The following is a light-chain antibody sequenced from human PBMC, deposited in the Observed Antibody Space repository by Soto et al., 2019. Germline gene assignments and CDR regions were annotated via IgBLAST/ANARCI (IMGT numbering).Light chain of an antibody. CDR3: XXXXXXXXT. CDR2: WAS. V-gene: IGKV4-1*01. J-gene: IGKJ1*01. CDR1: QSVLYDYNNKNY. Sequence: DIVLTQSPDSLAVSLGDRSTVNCKSSQSVLYDYNNKNYLAWYQQKPGQPPKLLIYWASTRESGVPDRFSGSGSGTEFTLTISSLQSEDFAVXXXXXXXXXXXTFGQGTKVDI.